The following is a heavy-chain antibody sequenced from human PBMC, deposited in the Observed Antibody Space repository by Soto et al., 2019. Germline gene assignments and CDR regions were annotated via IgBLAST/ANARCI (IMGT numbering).Heavy chain of an antibody. V-gene: IGHV3-30*18. CDR3: AKDPAYGWFGELPYGMDV. Sequence: QVQLVESGGGVVQPGRSLRLSCAASGFTFSSYGMHWVRQAPGKGLEWVAVISYDGSNKYYADSVKGRFTISRDNSKNTLYLQMNSLRAEDTAVYYCAKDPAYGWFGELPYGMDVWGQGTTVTVSS. CDR1: GFTFSSYG. CDR2: ISYDGSNK. D-gene: IGHD3-10*01. J-gene: IGHJ6*02.